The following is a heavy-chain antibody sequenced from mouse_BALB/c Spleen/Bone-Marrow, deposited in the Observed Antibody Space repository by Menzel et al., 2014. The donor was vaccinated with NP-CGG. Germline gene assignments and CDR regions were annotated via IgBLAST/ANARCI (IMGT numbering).Heavy chain of an antibody. CDR1: GYSITSGYS. J-gene: IGHJ1*01. Sequence: EVKLVESGPDLVKPSQSLSLTCTVTGYSITSGYSWHWIRQFPGNKLEWMGYIHCSGSTNYNPSLKSRISITRDTSKNQFFLQLNSVTTEDTATYYCASSTTVVADGYFDVWGAGTTVTVS. CDR2: IHCSGST. D-gene: IGHD1-1*01. CDR3: ASSTTVVADGYFDV. V-gene: IGHV3-1*02.